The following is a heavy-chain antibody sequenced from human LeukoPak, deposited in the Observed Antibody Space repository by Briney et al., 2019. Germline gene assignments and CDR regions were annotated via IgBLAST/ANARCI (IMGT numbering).Heavy chain of an antibody. J-gene: IGHJ4*02. D-gene: IGHD2-2*02. V-gene: IGHV4-34*01. CDR1: GGSFSGYY. Sequence: SETLSLTCAVYGGSFSGYYWSWVRQPPGRGLEWIGETNHSGSTNYNPSLKSRVTISVDTSKNQFSLKLSSVTAADTAVYYCPRVPAAIRGYFDYWGQGTLVTVSS. CDR2: TNHSGST. CDR3: PRVPAAIRGYFDY.